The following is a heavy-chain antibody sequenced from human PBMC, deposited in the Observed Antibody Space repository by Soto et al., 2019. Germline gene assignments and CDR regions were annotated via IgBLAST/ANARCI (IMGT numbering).Heavy chain of an antibody. V-gene: IGHV3-23*01. D-gene: IGHD2-15*01. CDR3: AKGRVLVAAPSNGFDP. Sequence: RVIKEKRKGVEWVSAISGSGGSTYYADSVKGRFTISRDNSKNTLYLQMNSLRAEDTAVYYCAKGRVLVAAPSNGFDPWGQGTLVTGSS. CDR2: ISGSGGST. J-gene: IGHJ5*02.